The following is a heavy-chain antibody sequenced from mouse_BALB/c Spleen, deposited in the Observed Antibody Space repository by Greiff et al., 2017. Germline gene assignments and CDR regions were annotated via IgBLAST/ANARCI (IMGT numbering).Heavy chain of an antibody. D-gene: IGHD3-1*01. V-gene: IGHV5-6*02. J-gene: IGHJ3*01. CDR1: GFTFSSYG. CDR3: ARTARGTDAY. Sequence: EVKLVESGGDLVKPGGSLKLSCAASGFTFSSYGMSWVRQTPDKRLEWVATISSGGSYTYYPDSVKGRFTISRDNAKNTRYLQMSSLKSEDTAMYYGARTARGTDAYWGQGTLVTVSA. CDR2: ISSGGSYT.